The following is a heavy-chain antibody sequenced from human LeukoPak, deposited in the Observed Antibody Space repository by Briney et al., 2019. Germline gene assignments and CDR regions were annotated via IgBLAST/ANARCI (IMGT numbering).Heavy chain of an antibody. CDR2: ISYDGSNK. CDR1: GFTFSSYA. J-gene: IGHJ4*02. V-gene: IGHV3-30*04. Sequence: GGSLRLSCAASGFTFSSYAMHWVRQAPGTGLEWVAVISYDGSNKFYADSVKGRFTISRDNSKNTLYLQMNSLRAEDTAVYYCARASGSYYFDYWGQGTLVTVSS. CDR3: ARASGSYYFDY. D-gene: IGHD1-26*01.